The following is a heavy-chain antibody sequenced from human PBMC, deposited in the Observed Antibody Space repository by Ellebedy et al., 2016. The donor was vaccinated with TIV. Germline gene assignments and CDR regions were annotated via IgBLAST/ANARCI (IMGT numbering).Heavy chain of an antibody. Sequence: PGGSLRLSCAASGFTFSSYAMSWVRQAPGKGLEWVSAISGSSSTTWYADSVKGRFTISRDNSKDTLYLQMNSLRAEDTAIYYCARDPVGVGPAFDVWGQGTMVTVSS. J-gene: IGHJ3*01. D-gene: IGHD4-23*01. CDR3: ARDPVGVGPAFDV. CDR1: GFTFSSYA. V-gene: IGHV3-23*01. CDR2: ISGSSSTT.